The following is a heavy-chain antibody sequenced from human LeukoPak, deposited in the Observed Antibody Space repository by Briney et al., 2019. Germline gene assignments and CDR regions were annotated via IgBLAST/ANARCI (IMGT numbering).Heavy chain of an antibody. CDR2: IIPIFGTA. CDR3: ATHYDFWSGSTHYNYYMDV. D-gene: IGHD3-3*01. J-gene: IGHJ6*03. CDR1: GGTFSSYA. Sequence: ASVKVSCKASGGTFSSYAISWVRQAPGQGLEWMGGIIPIFGTANYAQKFQGRVTITTDESTSTAYMELSSLRSEDTAVYYCATHYDFWSGSTHYNYYMDVWGKGTTVTVSS. V-gene: IGHV1-69*05.